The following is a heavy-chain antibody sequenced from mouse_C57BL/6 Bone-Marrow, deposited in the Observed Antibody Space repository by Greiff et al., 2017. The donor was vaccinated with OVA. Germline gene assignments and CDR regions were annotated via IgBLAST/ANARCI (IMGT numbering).Heavy chain of an antibody. Sequence: VQLQESGAELARPGASVKLSCKASGYTFTSYGISWVKQRTGQGLEWIGEIYPRSGNTYYNEKFKGKATLTADKSSSTAYMELRSLTSEDSAVYFCAGGNQYYLDYWGQGTTLTVSS. V-gene: IGHV1-81*01. CDR2: IYPRSGNT. CDR3: AGGNQYYLDY. D-gene: IGHD2-1*01. J-gene: IGHJ2*01. CDR1: GYTFTSYG.